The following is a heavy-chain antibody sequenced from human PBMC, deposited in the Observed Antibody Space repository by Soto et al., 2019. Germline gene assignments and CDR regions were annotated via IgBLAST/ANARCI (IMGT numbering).Heavy chain of an antibody. V-gene: IGHV3-23*01. J-gene: IGHJ4*02. CDR2: ISGSGGST. CDR1: GFTFSSYA. D-gene: IGHD3-22*01. CDR3: AKSPRYYDSSGYYIY. Sequence: RRLSCAASGFTFSSYAMSWVRQAPGKGLEWFSAISGSGGSTYYADSVKGRFTISRDNSKNTLYLQMNSLRAEDTAVYYCAKSPRYYDSSGYYIYWGQGTLVTVSS.